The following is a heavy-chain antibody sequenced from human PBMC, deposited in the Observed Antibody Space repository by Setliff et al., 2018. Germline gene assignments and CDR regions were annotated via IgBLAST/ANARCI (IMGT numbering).Heavy chain of an antibody. CDR1: GGSISSYH. CDR2: IYIGGSA. D-gene: IGHD6-19*01. J-gene: IGHJ6*03. V-gene: IGHV4-4*07. CDR3: AREQWLDPPGYYYMDV. Sequence: PSETLSLTCTVSGGSISSYHWSWIRQPAGKGLEWIGHIYIGGSANYNPSLKSRVTMPIDTSKNQFSLKLNSVTAADMAVYYCAREQWLDPPGYYYMDVWAKGTTVTVSS.